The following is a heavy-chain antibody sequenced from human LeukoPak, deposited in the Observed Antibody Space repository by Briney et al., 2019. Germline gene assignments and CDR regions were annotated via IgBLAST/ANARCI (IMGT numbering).Heavy chain of an antibody. D-gene: IGHD5-18*01. CDR2: IYHSGST. Sequence: ASETLSLTCAVSGYSISSGYYWSWIRQPPGKGLEWIGSIYHSGSTYYNPSLKSRVTISVDTSKNQFSLKLSSVTAADTAVYYCARGYSYGNGCFDYWGQGALVTVSS. V-gene: IGHV4-38-2*01. CDR3: ARGYSYGNGCFDY. CDR1: GYSISSGYY. J-gene: IGHJ4*02.